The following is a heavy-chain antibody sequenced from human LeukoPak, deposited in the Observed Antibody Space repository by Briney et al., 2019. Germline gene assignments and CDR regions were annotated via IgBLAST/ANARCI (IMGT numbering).Heavy chain of an antibody. CDR1: GFTFDDYA. CDR3: AKANEILTGYYGMDV. Sequence: TGGSLRLSCAASGFTFDDYAMHWVRQAPGKGLEWVSLISWDGGSTYYADSVKGRFTISRDNSKNSLYLQMNSLRADDTALSYCAKANEILTGYYGMDVWGKGTTVTVSS. CDR2: ISWDGGST. V-gene: IGHV3-43D*04. D-gene: IGHD3-9*01. J-gene: IGHJ6*04.